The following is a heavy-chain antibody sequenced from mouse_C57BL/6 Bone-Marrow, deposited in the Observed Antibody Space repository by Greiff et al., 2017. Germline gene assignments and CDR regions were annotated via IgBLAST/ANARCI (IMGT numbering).Heavy chain of an antibody. CDR3: TRELLRYYYAMDY. V-gene: IGHV1-5*01. CDR1: GYTFTSYW. Sequence: VQLQQSGTVLARPGASVKMSCKTSGYTFTSYWMHWVKQRPGQGLEWIGAIYPGNSDTSYNQKFKGKAKLTAVTSASTAYLELSSLTNEDSAVYYCTRELLRYYYAMDYWGQGTSVTVSS. D-gene: IGHD1-1*01. CDR2: IYPGNSDT. J-gene: IGHJ4*01.